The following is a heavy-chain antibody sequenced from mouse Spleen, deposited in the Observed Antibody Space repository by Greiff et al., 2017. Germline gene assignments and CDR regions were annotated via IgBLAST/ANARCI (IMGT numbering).Heavy chain of an antibody. V-gene: IGHV6-6*01. Sequence: EVKLVESGGGLVQPGGSMKLSCAASGFSFSDAWMDWVRQSPENGLDLVAEIRNNANNHATYYAESVKGRFTIARYDTKSIVYLQMNSLRADDTGIYYCTRYDCGSSDYWGQGTTLTVSA. D-gene: IGHD1-1*01. CDR3: TRYDCGSSDY. CDR1: GFSFSDAW. J-gene: IGHJ2*01. CDR2: IRNNANNHAT.